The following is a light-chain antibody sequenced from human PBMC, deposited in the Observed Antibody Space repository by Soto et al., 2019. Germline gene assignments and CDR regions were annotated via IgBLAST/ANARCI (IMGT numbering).Light chain of an antibody. V-gene: IGKV3-20*01. CDR2: DAS. J-gene: IGKJ1*01. CDR3: QQFGSLGT. Sequence: EIGLTQSAGTLSLSTGERATLSCRTSQTVSSSFLACYQQKPGQAPRLLMFDASNRATDIPDRFSGSGSGTDFTLTIGRLEPEDFAVYYCQQFGSLGTFGQGTKVDIK. CDR1: QTVSSSF.